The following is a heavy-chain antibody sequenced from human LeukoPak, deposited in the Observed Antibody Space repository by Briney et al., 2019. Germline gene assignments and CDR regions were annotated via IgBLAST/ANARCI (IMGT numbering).Heavy chain of an antibody. CDR2: IIPIFGTA. V-gene: IGHV1-69*13. D-gene: IGHD3-9*01. J-gene: IGHJ4*02. CDR3: ARLHCDILTGSPAPPPPHFDY. Sequence: ASVKVSCKASGGTFSSYAISWVRQAPGQGLEWMGGIIPIFGTANYAQKFQGRVTITADESTSTAYMELSSLRSEDTAVYYCARLHCDILTGSPAPPPPHFDYWGQGTLVTVSS. CDR1: GGTFSSYA.